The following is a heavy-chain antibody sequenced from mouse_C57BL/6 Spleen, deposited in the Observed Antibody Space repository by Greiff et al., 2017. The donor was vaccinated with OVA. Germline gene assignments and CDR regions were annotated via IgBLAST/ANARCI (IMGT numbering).Heavy chain of an antibody. Sequence: EVKLMESGGGLVQPGGSMKLSCVASGFTFSNYWMNWVRQSPEKGLEWVAQIRLKSDNYATHYAESVKGRFTISRDDSKSSVYLQMNNLRAEDTGIYYCTVYDGYYGFFYYAMDYWGQGTSVTVSS. V-gene: IGHV6-3*01. CDR3: TVYDGYYGFFYYAMDY. D-gene: IGHD2-3*01. CDR2: IRLKSDNYAT. CDR1: GFTFSNYW. J-gene: IGHJ4*01.